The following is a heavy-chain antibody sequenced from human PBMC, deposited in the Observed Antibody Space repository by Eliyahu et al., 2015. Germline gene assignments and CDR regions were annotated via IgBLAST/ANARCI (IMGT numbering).Heavy chain of an antibody. CDR3: TTGTPRRGWFDP. J-gene: IGHJ5*02. CDR1: GSTFSTYA. V-gene: IGHV3-13*01. D-gene: IGHD3-10*01. CDR2: IGTAGDT. Sequence: EVQLVESGGGLVQPGGSLRLSXAAXGSTFSTYAMPWVRQVTGKGLEWVSGIGTAGDTYYVGSVKGRFTISRENAKNSLYLQMSSLRAGDTAVYYCTTGTPRRGWFDPWGQGTLVTVSS.